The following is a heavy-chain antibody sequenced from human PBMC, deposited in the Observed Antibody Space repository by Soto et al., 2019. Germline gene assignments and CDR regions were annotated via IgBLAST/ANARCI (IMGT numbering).Heavy chain of an antibody. V-gene: IGHV1-3*01. CDR2: INAGNGNT. D-gene: IGHD2-21*02. CDR3: AGVVVTASRDPLDAFDI. Sequence: QVQLVQSGAEVKKPGASVKVSCKASGYTFTSYAMHWVRQAPGQRLEWMGWINAGNGNTKYSQKFQGRVTITRDTSASTAYMELSSLRSEDTAVYYCAGVVVTASRDPLDAFDIWGQGTMVTVSS. J-gene: IGHJ3*02. CDR1: GYTFTSYA.